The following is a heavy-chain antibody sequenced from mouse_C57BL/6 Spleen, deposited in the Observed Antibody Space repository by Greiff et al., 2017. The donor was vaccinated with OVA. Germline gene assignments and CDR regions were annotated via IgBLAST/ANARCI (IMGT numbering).Heavy chain of an antibody. CDR1: GFTFSDYG. CDR2: ISSGSSTI. J-gene: IGHJ2*01. CDR3: ARPPTDYSNSHYFDY. Sequence: EVKLVESGGGLVKPGGSLKLSCAASGFTFSDYGMHWVRQAPEKGLEWVAYISSGSSTIYYADTVKGRFTISRDNAKNTLFLQMTSLRSEDTAMYYCARPPTDYSNSHYFDYWGQGTTLTVSS. V-gene: IGHV5-17*01. D-gene: IGHD2-5*01.